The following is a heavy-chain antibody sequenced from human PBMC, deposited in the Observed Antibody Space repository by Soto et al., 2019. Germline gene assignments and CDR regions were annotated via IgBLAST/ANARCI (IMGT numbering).Heavy chain of an antibody. CDR2: ILYDESNK. D-gene: IGHD5-18*01. V-gene: IGHV3-30*18. Sequence: PGGSLRLSCAASGFSLSIYGMPWVRQAPGKGLEWLAVILYDESNKYYADSVKGRFPISRDTSKNTLYLQMKRLRVEDTAVYYCGKDSRIQDQSLGTNCMDVCDQGTTVTVSS. J-gene: IGHJ6*02. CDR3: GKDSRIQDQSLGTNCMDV. CDR1: GFSLSIYG.